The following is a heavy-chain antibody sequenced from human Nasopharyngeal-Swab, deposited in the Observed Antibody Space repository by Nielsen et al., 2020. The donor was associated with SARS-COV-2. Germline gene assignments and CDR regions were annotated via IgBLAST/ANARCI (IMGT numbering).Heavy chain of an antibody. V-gene: IGHV3-23*01. CDR1: GFTFSSYA. J-gene: IGHJ6*03. CDR2: ISGSGGST. D-gene: IGHD2-15*01. Sequence: GGSLRLSCAASGFTFSSYAMSWIRQAPGKGLEWVSAISGSGGSTYYADSVKGRFTISRDNSKNTLYLQMNSLRAEDTAVYYCAKDQGYCSGGSCYDYYYYMDVWGKGTTVTVSS. CDR3: AKDQGYCSGGSCYDYYYYMDV.